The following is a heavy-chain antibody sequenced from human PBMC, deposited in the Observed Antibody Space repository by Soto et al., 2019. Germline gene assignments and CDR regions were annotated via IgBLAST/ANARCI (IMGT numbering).Heavy chain of an antibody. CDR3: ARQLSTYYDFWSGSSWFDP. V-gene: IGHV4-39*01. J-gene: IGHJ5*02. CDR2: IYYSGST. CDR1: GGSISSSSYY. Sequence: SETLSLTCTVSGGSISSSSYYWGWIRQPPGKGLEWIGSIYYSGSTYYNPSLKSRVTISVDTSKNQFSLKLSSVTAADTAVYYCARQLSTYYDFWSGSSWFDPWGQGTLVTVSS. D-gene: IGHD3-3*01.